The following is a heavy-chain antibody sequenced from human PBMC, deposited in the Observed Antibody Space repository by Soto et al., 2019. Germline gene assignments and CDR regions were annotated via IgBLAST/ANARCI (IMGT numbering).Heavy chain of an antibody. CDR2: INPYNGNT. CDR1: GYPFTSYG. Sequence: QVQLVQSGGEVKRPGASVKVSCKASGYPFTSYGISWVRQAPGQGLEWMGWINPYNGNTKYAQKFQGSVTMNTDTSTTTAYMELRSLSHDDTAVYYCARNLASVHDYWGQGSLVTVSS. J-gene: IGHJ4*02. CDR3: ARNLASVHDY. D-gene: IGHD1-1*01. V-gene: IGHV1-18*04.